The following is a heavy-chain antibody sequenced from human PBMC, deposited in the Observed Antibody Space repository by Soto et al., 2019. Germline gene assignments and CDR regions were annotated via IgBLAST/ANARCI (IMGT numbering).Heavy chain of an antibody. D-gene: IGHD3-9*01. CDR2: ISGSGGST. CDR1: GFTFSSYA. Sequence: GGSLRLSCAASGFTFSSYAMSWVRQAPGKGLEWVSAISGSGGSTYYADSVKGRFTISRDNSKNTLYLQMNSLRAEDTAVYYCAKAYYDILAGYYSSTLGYWGQGTLVTVSS. J-gene: IGHJ4*02. V-gene: IGHV3-23*01. CDR3: AKAYYDILAGYYSSTLGY.